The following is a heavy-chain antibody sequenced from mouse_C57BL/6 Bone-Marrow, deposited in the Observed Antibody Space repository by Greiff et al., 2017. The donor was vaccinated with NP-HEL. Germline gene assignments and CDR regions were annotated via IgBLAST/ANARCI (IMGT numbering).Heavy chain of an antibody. Sequence: EVQLVESGGDLVKPGGSLKLSCAASGFTFSSYGLSWVRQTPDKRLECVATISSGGSYPSYPDSVQGRFTISRDNAKNTLYLQMSSLKSEDTAMYYCASPYDYDVPWFAYWGQGTLVTVSA. CDR2: ISSGGSYP. D-gene: IGHD2-4*01. CDR3: ASPYDYDVPWFAY. J-gene: IGHJ3*01. V-gene: IGHV5-6*01. CDR1: GFTFSSYG.